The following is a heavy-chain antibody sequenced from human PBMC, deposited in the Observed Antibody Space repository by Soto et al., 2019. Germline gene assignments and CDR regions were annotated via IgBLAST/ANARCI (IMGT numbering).Heavy chain of an antibody. CDR3: ARDGKYYDSSGYYSHYYYYYGMDV. CDR2: ISSSSSYI. D-gene: IGHD3-22*01. CDR1: GLPFSSYS. J-gene: IGHJ6*02. Sequence: GGSLRLSCAASGLPFSSYSMNWLRPAPETGLEWVSSISSSSSYIYYADSVKGRFTISRDNAKNTLYLQMNGLISEDTAVYYCARDGKYYDSSGYYSHYYYYYGMDVWGQGTTFTVSS. V-gene: IGHV3-21*01.